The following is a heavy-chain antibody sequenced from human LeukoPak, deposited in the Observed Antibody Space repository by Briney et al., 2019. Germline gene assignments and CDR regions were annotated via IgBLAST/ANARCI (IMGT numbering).Heavy chain of an antibody. D-gene: IGHD3-22*01. CDR1: GGSFSGYY. CDR3: AVANGYGLIDI. J-gene: IGHJ3*02. Sequence: SETLSLTCAVYGGSFSGYYWSWIRQPPGKALEWIGRIFYSGSTYYSPSLKSRVTISLDTSRNQFSLKLNSVTAADTAVYYCAVANGYGLIDIWGQGTMVTVSS. V-gene: IGHV4-34*12. CDR2: IFYSGST.